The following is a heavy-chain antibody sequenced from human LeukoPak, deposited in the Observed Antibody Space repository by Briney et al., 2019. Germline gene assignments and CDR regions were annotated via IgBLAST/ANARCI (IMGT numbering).Heavy chain of an antibody. CDR1: GYTFTGYY. CDR2: INPNSGGT. V-gene: IGHV1-2*02. D-gene: IGHD6-6*01. J-gene: IGHJ4*02. Sequence: GASVKVSCKASGYTFTGYYMHWVRQAPGQGLEWMGWINPNSGGTNYAQKFQGRVTMTRDTSISTAYMELSRLRSDDTAVYYCASGPKQARTPQMPFDYWRQGTLVTVSS. CDR3: ASGPKQARTPQMPFDY.